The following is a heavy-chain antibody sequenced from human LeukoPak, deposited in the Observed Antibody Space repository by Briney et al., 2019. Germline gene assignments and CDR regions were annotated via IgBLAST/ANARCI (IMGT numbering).Heavy chain of an antibody. V-gene: IGHV4-34*01. J-gene: IGHJ4*02. CDR1: GGSFSGYY. CDR2: INHSGST. D-gene: IGHD2-8*01. Sequence: SEALSLTCAVYGGSFSGYYWSWIRQPPGKGLEWIGEINHSGSTNYNPSLKSRVTISVDTSKNQFSLKLSSVTAADTAVYYCARDLGYCTNGVCHTRFDYWGQGTLVAVSS. CDR3: ARDLGYCTNGVCHTRFDY.